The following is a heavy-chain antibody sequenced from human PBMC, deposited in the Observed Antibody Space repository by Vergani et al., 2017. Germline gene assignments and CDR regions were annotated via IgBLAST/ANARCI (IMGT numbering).Heavy chain of an antibody. V-gene: IGHV4-39*01. Sequence: QLQLQESGPGLVKPSETLFLTCTVSGGSISSSSYYWGWIRQPPGKGLEWIGGIYYSGCTYYNPSLKSRVTISVDTSKNQFSLKLSSVTAADTAVYYCATVVPAASDYWGQGTLVTVSS. J-gene: IGHJ4*02. D-gene: IGHD2-2*01. CDR3: ATVVPAASDY. CDR2: IYYSGCT. CDR1: GGSISSSSYY.